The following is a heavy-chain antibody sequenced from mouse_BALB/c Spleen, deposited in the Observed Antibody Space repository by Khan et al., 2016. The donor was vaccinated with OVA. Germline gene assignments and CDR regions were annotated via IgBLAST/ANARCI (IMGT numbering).Heavy chain of an antibody. Sequence: QVQLQQSGPGLVQPSQSLSITCTVSGFSLTTYGVNWVRQSPGKGLEWLGRIWSGGNTDYNAAFISRLSITKDNSKSPVFFKMNSLQADDTAMYFCARNSYMYDFTYWGQGTLVTVAA. CDR2: IWSGGNT. V-gene: IGHV2-2*01. J-gene: IGHJ3*01. CDR1: GFSLTTYG. CDR3: ARNSYMYDFTY. D-gene: IGHD2-14*01.